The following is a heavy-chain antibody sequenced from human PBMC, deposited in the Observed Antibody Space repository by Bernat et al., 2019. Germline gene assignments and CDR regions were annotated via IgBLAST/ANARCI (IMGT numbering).Heavy chain of an antibody. V-gene: IGHV3-30*18. D-gene: IGHD3-22*01. CDR2: ISYDGSNK. CDR3: AKDQWEPGSGYYPAWHHFDY. Sequence: QVQLVESGGGVVRPGRSLRLSCVASGFTLSSYDMHWVRQAPGKGLEWVAVISYDGSNKYYADSVKGRFTISRDNSKNTLYLQMNSLGGEDTAVYYCAKDQWEPGSGYYPAWHHFDYLGQGTMVTVSS. J-gene: IGHJ4*02. CDR1: GFTLSSYD.